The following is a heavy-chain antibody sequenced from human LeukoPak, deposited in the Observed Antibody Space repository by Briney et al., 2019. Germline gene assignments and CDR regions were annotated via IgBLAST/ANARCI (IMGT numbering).Heavy chain of an antibody. V-gene: IGHV3-30*03. Sequence: PGGSLRLSCAASGFTFSSYGMHWVRQAPGKGLEWVAVISYDGSNKYYADSVKGRFTISRDNSKNTLYLQMNSLRAEDTAVYYCATGETSPSMDYWGQGTLVTVSS. J-gene: IGHJ4*02. CDR2: ISYDGSNK. CDR1: GFTFSSYG. CDR3: ATGETSPSMDY. D-gene: IGHD3-10*01.